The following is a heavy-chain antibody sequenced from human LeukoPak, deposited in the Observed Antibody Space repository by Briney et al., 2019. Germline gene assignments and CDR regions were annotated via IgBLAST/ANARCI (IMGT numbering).Heavy chain of an antibody. CDR3: ARGRGLYDSSAYAFDI. CDR1: GYTFTSYG. Sequence: ASVKVSCKASGYTFTSYGISWVRQAPGQGLEWMGWISAYNGNTNYAQKLQGRVTMTTDTSTSTAYMELRSLRSDDTAVYYCARGRGLYDSSAYAFDIWGQGTMVTVSS. J-gene: IGHJ3*02. D-gene: IGHD3-22*01. V-gene: IGHV1-18*01. CDR2: ISAYNGNT.